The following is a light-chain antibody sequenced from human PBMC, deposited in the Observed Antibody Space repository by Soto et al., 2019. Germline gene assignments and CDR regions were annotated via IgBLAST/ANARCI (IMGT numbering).Light chain of an antibody. CDR2: EAS. CDR1: QSVSSY. J-gene: IGKJ2*01. CDR3: QQRSNWPPYT. Sequence: EIMLTQSPATLSLSPGERATLSCRASQSVSSYLAWYQQKPRQAPRLLIYEASNRGTGIPARFSGRGSGTDFTLTISSLEPEDFAVYYCQQRSNWPPYTFGQGTKLEIK. V-gene: IGKV3-11*01.